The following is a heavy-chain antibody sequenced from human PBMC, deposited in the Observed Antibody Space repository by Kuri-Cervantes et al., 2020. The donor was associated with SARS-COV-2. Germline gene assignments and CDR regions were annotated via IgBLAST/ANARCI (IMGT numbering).Heavy chain of an antibody. CDR1: GYTLTELS. J-gene: IGHJ4*02. CDR3: AKAATYSSSWYLLFDY. V-gene: IGHV1-24*01. Sequence: ASVKVSCKVSGYTLTELSMHWVRQAPGKGLEWMGGFDPEDGETIYAQKFQGRVTMTEDTSTDTAYMELSSLRSEDTAVYYCAKAATYSSSWYLLFDYWGQGTLVTVSS. CDR2: FDPEDGET. D-gene: IGHD6-13*01.